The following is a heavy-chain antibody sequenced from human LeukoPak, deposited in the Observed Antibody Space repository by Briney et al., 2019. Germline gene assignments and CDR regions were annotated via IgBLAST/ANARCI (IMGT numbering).Heavy chain of an antibody. CDR2: INSDARST. D-gene: IGHD6-13*01. V-gene: IGHV3-74*01. CDR1: GFTFSNYW. J-gene: IGHJ4*02. Sequence: GGSLRLSCAASGFTFSNYWMHWVRQAPGKGLVWVSRINSDARSTSYADSVKGRFTISRDNSKNSLYLQMNSLRAEDTALYYCAKDKAAAAATHFDYWGQGTLVTVSS. CDR3: AKDKAAAAATHFDY.